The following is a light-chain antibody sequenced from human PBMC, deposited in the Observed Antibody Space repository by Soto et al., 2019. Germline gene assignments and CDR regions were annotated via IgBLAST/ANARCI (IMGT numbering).Light chain of an antibody. CDR2: DAS. CDR3: QQRSNWHPA. V-gene: IGKV3-11*01. Sequence: EIVLTQSPATLSLSPGERATLSCRASQSVSSYLAWYQQKPGQAPRLLIYDASNRATGIPARFSGSGSGTDFTLTISSLEPEDFAVYYCQQRSNWHPAFGQRTKPEIK. J-gene: IGKJ2*01. CDR1: QSVSSY.